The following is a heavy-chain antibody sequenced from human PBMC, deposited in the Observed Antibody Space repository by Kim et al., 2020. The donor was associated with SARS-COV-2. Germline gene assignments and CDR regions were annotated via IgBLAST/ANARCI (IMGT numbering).Heavy chain of an antibody. Sequence: SETLSLTCTVSGGSISSSSYYWGWIRQPPGKGLEWIGSIYYSGSTYYNPSLKSRVTISVDTSKNQFSLKLSSVTAADTAVYYCARQRIVVGYHDYWGQGT. CDR1: GGSISSSSYY. D-gene: IGHD1-26*01. CDR2: IYYSGST. V-gene: IGHV4-39*01. CDR3: ARQRIVVGYHDY. J-gene: IGHJ4*02.